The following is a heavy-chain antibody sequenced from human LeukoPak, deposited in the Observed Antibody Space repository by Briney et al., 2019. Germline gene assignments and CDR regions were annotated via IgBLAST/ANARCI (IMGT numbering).Heavy chain of an antibody. CDR2: MHYDGNIK. V-gene: IGHV3-30*02. Sequence: PGGSLRLSCAASGFTFSSYGMHWVRQAPGKGLEGVAFMHYDGNIKYYADSVKGRFTISRDISKNTLYLQMSSLRAEDTAVYYCAKDACSGGTCYGGWYCDPWGRGTLVTVSS. D-gene: IGHD2-15*01. CDR1: GFTFSSYG. J-gene: IGHJ2*01. CDR3: AKDACSGGTCYGGWYCDP.